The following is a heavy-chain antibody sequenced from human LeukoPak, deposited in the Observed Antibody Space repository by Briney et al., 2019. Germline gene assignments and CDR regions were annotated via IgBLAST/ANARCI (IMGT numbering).Heavy chain of an antibody. CDR2: IRYDASNK. CDR3: AALLTWFGELLSPLDI. Sequence: GGSLRLSCAASGFTFSSYGMHWVRQAPGKGLEWVAFIRYDASNKCYADSVKGRFTISRDNSKNTLYLQMNSLRAEDTAVYYCAALLTWFGELLSPLDIWGQGTLVTVSS. J-gene: IGHJ3*02. V-gene: IGHV3-30*02. D-gene: IGHD3-10*01. CDR1: GFTFSSYG.